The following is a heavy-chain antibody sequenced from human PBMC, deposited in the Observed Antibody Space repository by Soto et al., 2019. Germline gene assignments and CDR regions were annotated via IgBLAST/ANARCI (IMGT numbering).Heavy chain of an antibody. Sequence: GGSLRLSCSASGFTFSSYAMHWVRQAPGKGLEYVSAISSNGGSTYYADSVKGRFTISRDNSKNTLYLQMSSLRAEDTAVYYCVKGGYYDFWSGYFGLDYYYYGMDVWGQGTTVTVSS. D-gene: IGHD3-3*01. V-gene: IGHV3-64D*08. J-gene: IGHJ6*02. CDR3: VKGGYYDFWSGYFGLDYYYYGMDV. CDR1: GFTFSSYA. CDR2: ISSNGGST.